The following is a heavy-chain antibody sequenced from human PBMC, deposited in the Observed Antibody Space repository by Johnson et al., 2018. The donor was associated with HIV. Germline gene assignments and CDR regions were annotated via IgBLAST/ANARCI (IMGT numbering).Heavy chain of an antibody. D-gene: IGHD3-10*01. Sequence: QVQLVESGGGVVQPGRSLRLSCAASGFTFSSYAIHWVRQAPGKGLEWVAVISYDGSNKYYADSVKGRFTISRDNSKNSLYLQMDSLRAEDTAVYYCARDRSSGQGGAFDIWGQGTMVTVSS. CDR1: GFTFSSYA. CDR3: ARDRSSGQGGAFDI. V-gene: IGHV3-30*04. J-gene: IGHJ3*02. CDR2: ISYDGSNK.